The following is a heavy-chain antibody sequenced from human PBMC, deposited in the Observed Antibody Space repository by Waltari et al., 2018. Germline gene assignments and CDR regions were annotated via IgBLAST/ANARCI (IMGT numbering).Heavy chain of an antibody. J-gene: IGHJ4*02. CDR1: GDSITSIRYS. Sequence: LHLQESGPGLVKPSATLSLTSSFSGDSITSIRYSSVWIRQPPGKGLVWCGCFVYNANTYYNPSLKSRVSISVDTSKNHFSLQLMSVTAADTAIYYCARPGRVGGGSLMALDYWGQGTLVTVSS. D-gene: IGHD2-15*01. CDR2: FVYNANT. V-gene: IGHV4-39*02. CDR3: ARPGRVGGGSLMALDY.